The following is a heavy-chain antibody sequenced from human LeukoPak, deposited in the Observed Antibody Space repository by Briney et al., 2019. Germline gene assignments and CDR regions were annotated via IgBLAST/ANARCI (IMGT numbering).Heavy chain of an antibody. D-gene: IGHD6-13*01. V-gene: IGHV3-30-3*01. CDR1: GFIFSTYS. CDR3: ARGAMAGAGSFFYYYGMDV. CDR2: TSYDGDNR. Sequence: PGGSLRLSCTASGFIFSTYSMHWVRQGPDKGLEWVAVTSYDGDNRYYADSVKGRFTISRANFKNTLFLEMNSLRAEDTAMYYCARGAMAGAGSFFYYYGMDVWGQGTTVTVSS. J-gene: IGHJ6*02.